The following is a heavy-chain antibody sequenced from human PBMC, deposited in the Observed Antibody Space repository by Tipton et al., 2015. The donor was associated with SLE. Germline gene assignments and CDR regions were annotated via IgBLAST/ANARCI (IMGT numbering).Heavy chain of an antibody. CDR3: ARDPPGGSYYPTPDAFDI. V-gene: IGHV3-48*03. D-gene: IGHD1-26*01. Sequence: GSLRLSCAASGFTFSSYEMNWVRQAPGKGLEWVSYISSSGSTIYYADSVKGRFTISRDNAKNSLYLQMNSLRAEDTAVYYCARDPPGGSYYPTPDAFDIWGQGTMVTVSS. CDR1: GFTFSSYE. J-gene: IGHJ3*02. CDR2: ISSSGSTI.